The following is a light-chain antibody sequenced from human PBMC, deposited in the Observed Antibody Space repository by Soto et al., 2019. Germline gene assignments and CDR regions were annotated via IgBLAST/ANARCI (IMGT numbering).Light chain of an antibody. CDR1: QSVLYSSNNKNY. V-gene: IGKV4-1*01. J-gene: IGKJ1*01. CDR2: WAS. CDR3: QQYYTTPPRT. Sequence: DIVMTQSPDSLAVSLGERATINCKSSQSVLYSSNNKNYLAWYQQKPGQPPKLLIYWASTRESGVPDRFSGSGSGTDCTRTISSLQAEDVAVYYCQQYYTTPPRTFGQGTKLEIK.